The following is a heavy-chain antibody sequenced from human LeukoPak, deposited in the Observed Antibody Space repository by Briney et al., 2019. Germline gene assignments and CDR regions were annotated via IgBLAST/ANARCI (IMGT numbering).Heavy chain of an antibody. D-gene: IGHD6-19*01. CDR1: GFTFSSYW. CDR2: INSDGSST. CDR3: ARVIGYSSGWYGFSY. V-gene: IGHV3-74*01. J-gene: IGHJ4*02. Sequence: GRSLRLSCAASGFTFSSYWMHWVRQAPGKGLVWVSRINSDGSSTSYADSVKGRFTISRDNAKNTLYLQMNSLRAEDTAVYYCARVIGYSSGWYGFSYWGQGTLVTVSS.